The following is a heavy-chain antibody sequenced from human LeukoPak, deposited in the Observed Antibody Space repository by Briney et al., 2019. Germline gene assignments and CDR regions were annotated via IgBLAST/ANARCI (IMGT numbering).Heavy chain of an antibody. CDR3: ATFPPRDMATNQNYFDP. V-gene: IGHV5-51*01. Sequence: GESLKISCKGSGYSFNNYWIGWVRQMPGKGLEWMGITYPADSETRYSPSFQGQVTISADKSISTAYLQWSSLKASDTAMYYCATFPPRDMATNQNYFDPWGQGTLVTVSS. J-gene: IGHJ5*02. CDR2: TYPADSET. D-gene: IGHD5-24*01. CDR1: GYSFNNYW.